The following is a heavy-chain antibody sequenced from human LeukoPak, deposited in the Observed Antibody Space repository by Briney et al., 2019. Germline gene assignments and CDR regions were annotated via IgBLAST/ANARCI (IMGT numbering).Heavy chain of an antibody. Sequence: GASVKVSCKVSGYTLTELSMHWVRQAPGKGLEWMGGFDPEDGETIYAQKFQGRVTMTEDTSTDTAYMELSGLRSEDTAVYYCATVRIGELLYNWFDPWGQGTLVTVSS. CDR3: ATVRIGELLYNWFDP. CDR1: GYTLTELS. J-gene: IGHJ5*02. CDR2: FDPEDGET. V-gene: IGHV1-24*01. D-gene: IGHD3-10*01.